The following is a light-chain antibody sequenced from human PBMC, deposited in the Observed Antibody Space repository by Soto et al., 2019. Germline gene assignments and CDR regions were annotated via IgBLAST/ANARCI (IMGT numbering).Light chain of an antibody. J-gene: IGKJ1*01. V-gene: IGKV3-20*01. CDR1: QSFSSSF. CDR3: QQYGSSSWT. CDR2: GAS. Sequence: EIVLTQSPGTPSLSPGERATLSCRASQSFSSSFLAWYQQKPGQAPRLLIYGASSRATGIPDRFSGSGSGTDFSLTISRLEPEDFAVYYCQQYGSSSWTFGQGTKVEIK.